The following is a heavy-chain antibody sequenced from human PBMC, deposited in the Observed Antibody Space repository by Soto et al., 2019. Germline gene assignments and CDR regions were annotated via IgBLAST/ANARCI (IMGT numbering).Heavy chain of an antibody. J-gene: IGHJ3*02. V-gene: IGHV3-64*01. CDR2: INSNGGTT. CDR1: GFTFSSYA. Sequence: GGSLRLSCAASGFTFSSYAMHWVRQAQGKGLEYVSAINSNGGTTYYANSVKGRFTISRDNSKNTLYLQMGSLRAEDMAVYYCARALGYAFEMWGQGTMVTVSS. CDR3: ARALGYAFEM. D-gene: IGHD7-27*01.